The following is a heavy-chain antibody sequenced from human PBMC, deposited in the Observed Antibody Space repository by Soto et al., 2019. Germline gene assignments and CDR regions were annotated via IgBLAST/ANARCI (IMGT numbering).Heavy chain of an antibody. V-gene: IGHV1-69*12. J-gene: IGHJ6*02. CDR1: GGTFSSYA. CDR3: ARDPIGYVSHYYCGMDV. CDR2: IIPIFGTA. D-gene: IGHD5-12*01. Sequence: QVQLVQSGAEVKKPGSSVKVSCKASGGTFSSYAISWVRQAPGQGLEWMGGIIPIFGTANYAQKFQGRVTSTADESTSTAYMELSSLRSEDTAVYYCARDPIGYVSHYYCGMDVWGQGTTVTVSS.